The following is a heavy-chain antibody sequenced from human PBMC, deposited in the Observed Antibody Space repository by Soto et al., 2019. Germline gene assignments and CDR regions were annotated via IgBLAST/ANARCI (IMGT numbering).Heavy chain of an antibody. V-gene: IGHV4-34*01. CDR3: ARVIVVVVAPHFYYYYYYMDV. CDR2: INHSGST. CDR1: GGSFSGYY. D-gene: IGHD2-15*01. J-gene: IGHJ6*03. Sequence: SETLSLTCAVYGGSFSGYYWSWIRQPPGKGLEWIGEINHSGSTNYNQSLKSRVTISVDTSKNQFSLKLSSVTAADTAVYYCARVIVVVVAPHFYYYYYYMDVWGKGTTVTVSS.